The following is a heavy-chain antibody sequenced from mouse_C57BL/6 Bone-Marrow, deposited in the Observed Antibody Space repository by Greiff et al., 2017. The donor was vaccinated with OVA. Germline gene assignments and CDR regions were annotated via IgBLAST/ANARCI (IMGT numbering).Heavy chain of an antibody. Sequence: EVKVVESGGGLVKPGGSLKLSCAASGFTFSSYTMSWVRQTPEKRLEWVATISGGGGNTYYPDSVKGRFTISRDNAKNTLYLQMSSLRSEDTALYYCARQLRAWFAYWGQGTLVTVSA. CDR1: GFTFSSYT. CDR2: ISGGGGNT. J-gene: IGHJ3*01. CDR3: ARQLRAWFAY. V-gene: IGHV5-9*01. D-gene: IGHD3-2*02.